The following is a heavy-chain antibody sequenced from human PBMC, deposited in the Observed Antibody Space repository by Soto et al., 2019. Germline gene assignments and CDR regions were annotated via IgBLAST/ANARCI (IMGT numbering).Heavy chain of an antibody. Sequence: ASVKVSCKASGGTFSSYAISWVRQAPGQGLEWMGGIIPIFGTANYAQKFQGRVTITADESTSTAYMELSSLRSEDTAVYYCARDKSGSYPFNWFDPWGQGTLVTVSS. V-gene: IGHV1-69*13. CDR1: GGTFSSYA. D-gene: IGHD1-26*01. CDR3: ARDKSGSYPFNWFDP. J-gene: IGHJ5*02. CDR2: IIPIFGTA.